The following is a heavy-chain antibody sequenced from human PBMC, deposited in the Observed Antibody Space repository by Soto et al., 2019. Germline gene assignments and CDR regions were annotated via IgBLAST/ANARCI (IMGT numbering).Heavy chain of an antibody. Sequence: QVQLVQSGAEVKKPGSSVKVSCKASGGTFSSYAISWVRQAPGQGLEWMGGIIPIFGTANYAKKFQGRVTITADESTSTAYMELSSLRSEDTAVYYCAREVPDYDFWSGYYKPYYFDYWGQGTLVTVSS. CDR1: GGTFSSYA. D-gene: IGHD3-3*01. J-gene: IGHJ4*02. V-gene: IGHV1-69*01. CDR2: IIPIFGTA. CDR3: AREVPDYDFWSGYYKPYYFDY.